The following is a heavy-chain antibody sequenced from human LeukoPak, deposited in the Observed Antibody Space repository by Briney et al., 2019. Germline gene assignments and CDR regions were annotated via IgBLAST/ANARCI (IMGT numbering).Heavy chain of an antibody. CDR1: GFTFSAYA. CDR2: ISSNGGSS. CDR3: VKITSVTGGDC. D-gene: IGHD1-1*01. J-gene: IGHJ4*02. Sequence: GGSLRLSCSASGFTFSAYAMYWVRQAPGKGLEYVSGISSNGGSSFYADSVKGRFTISRDNSKNTLYLQMSSLRTEDTAVYYCVKITSVTGGDCWGQGTRLTVSS. V-gene: IGHV3-64D*09.